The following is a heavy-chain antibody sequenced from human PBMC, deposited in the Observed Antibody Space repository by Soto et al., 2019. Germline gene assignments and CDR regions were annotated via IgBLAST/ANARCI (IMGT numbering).Heavy chain of an antibody. D-gene: IGHD6-13*01. Sequence: GESLKISCKGSGYSFTSYWISSVRQMPGKGPEWMGRIDPSDSYTNYSPSFQGHVPLSADKSISTAYLQWSSLKASDTAMYYCAREIAAAGTWPPYDYYGMDVWGQGTTVTVSS. CDR3: AREIAAAGTWPPYDYYGMDV. CDR2: IDPSDSYT. J-gene: IGHJ6*02. CDR1: GYSFTSYW. V-gene: IGHV5-10-1*01.